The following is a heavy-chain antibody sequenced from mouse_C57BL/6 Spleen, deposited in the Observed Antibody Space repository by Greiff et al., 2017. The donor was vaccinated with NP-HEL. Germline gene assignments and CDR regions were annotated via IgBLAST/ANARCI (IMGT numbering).Heavy chain of an antibody. CDR1: GYTFTSYW. Sequence: QVQLQQPGAELVKPGASVKLSCKASGYTFTSYWMQWVKQRPGQGLEWIGEIDPSDSYTNYNQKFKGKATLTVDTSSSTAYMQLSSLTSEDSAVYYCVSGDVVTTRAWFAYWGQGNLVTVSA. CDR2: IDPSDSYT. CDR3: VSGDVVTTRAWFAY. D-gene: IGHD2-2*01. V-gene: IGHV1-50*01. J-gene: IGHJ3*01.